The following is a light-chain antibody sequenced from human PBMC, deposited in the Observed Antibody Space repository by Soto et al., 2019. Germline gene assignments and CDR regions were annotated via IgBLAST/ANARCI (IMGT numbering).Light chain of an antibody. CDR3: QPYNTWLWT. Sequence: EVVMTQSPATLSVSPGERATLSCRASQSVNANLAWYQQMPGQAPRLLIHGASNRATGIPARFSGSGFGTEFIPTISRLQSEDFAVYYCQPYNTWLWTFGEGNKVEI. J-gene: IGKJ1*01. CDR2: GAS. CDR1: QSVNAN. V-gene: IGKV3-15*01.